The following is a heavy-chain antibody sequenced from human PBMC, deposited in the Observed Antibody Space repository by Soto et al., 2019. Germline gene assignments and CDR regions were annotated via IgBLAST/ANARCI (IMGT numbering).Heavy chain of an antibody. Sequence: PGESLKISCKASEYSFSDYWIGWVRQMPGKGLEWIGIIYPTDPDTRYSPSFQGQLTISADRSISTAYLQWSSLKASDTAMYYCARHERLCSGGSCQLGGMDVWGQGTTVTVSS. CDR3: ARHERLCSGGSCQLGGMDV. D-gene: IGHD2-15*01. CDR1: EYSFSDYW. CDR2: IYPTDPDT. J-gene: IGHJ6*02. V-gene: IGHV5-51*01.